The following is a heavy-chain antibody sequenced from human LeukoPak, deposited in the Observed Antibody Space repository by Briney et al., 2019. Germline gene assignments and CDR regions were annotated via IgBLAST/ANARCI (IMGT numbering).Heavy chain of an antibody. Sequence: PSETLSLTCTVSGGSISSGSYYWSWIRQPPGKGLEWIGYIYYSGSTNYNPSLKSRVTISVDTSKNQYSLKLSSVTAADTAVYYCARVPEAAARAFDIWGQGTMVTVSS. CDR2: IYYSGST. J-gene: IGHJ3*02. D-gene: IGHD6-13*01. V-gene: IGHV4-61*01. CDR3: ARVPEAAARAFDI. CDR1: GGSISSGSYY.